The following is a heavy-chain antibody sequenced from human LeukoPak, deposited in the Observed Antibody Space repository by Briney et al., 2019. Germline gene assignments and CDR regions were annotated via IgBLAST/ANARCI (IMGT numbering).Heavy chain of an antibody. D-gene: IGHD2-15*01. V-gene: IGHV1-69*06. J-gene: IGHJ4*02. CDR1: GYTFTSYA. CDR3: ATSRGGYCSGGSCYWPPIDY. CDR2: IIPIFGTA. Sequence: ASVKVSCKASGYTFTSYAISWVRQAPGQGLEWMGGIIPIFGTAKNAQKFQDRVTITADKSTSTAYMELSSLRSEDTAVYYCATSRGGYCSGGSCYWPPIDYWGQGTLVTVSS.